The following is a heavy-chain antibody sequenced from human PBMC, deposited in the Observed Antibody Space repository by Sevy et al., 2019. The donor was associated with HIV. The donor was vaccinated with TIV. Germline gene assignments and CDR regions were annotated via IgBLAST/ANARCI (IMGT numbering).Heavy chain of an antibody. V-gene: IGHV3-64*01. CDR1: GFTSSSYA. CDR3: ARGSLLRYFDWLLYPVDY. D-gene: IGHD3-9*01. CDR2: ISSNGGST. Sequence: GGSLRLSCAASGFTSSSYAMHWVRQAPGKGLEYVSAISSNGGSTYYANSVKGRFTISRDNSKNTLYLQMGSLRAEDMAVYYCARGSLLRYFDWLLYPVDYWGQGTLVTVSS. J-gene: IGHJ4*02.